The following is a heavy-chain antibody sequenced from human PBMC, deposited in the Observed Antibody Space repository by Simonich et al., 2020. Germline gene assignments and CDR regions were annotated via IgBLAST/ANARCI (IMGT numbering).Heavy chain of an antibody. D-gene: IGHD1-26*01. V-gene: IGHV3-21*01. CDR3: ARALQGIVGATSLGY. CDR1: GFTFSSYS. J-gene: IGHJ4*02. Sequence: GGLVKPGGSLRLSCAASGFTFSSYSMNWVRQAPGKGLEWVSSISSSSSYIYYADSVKGRFTISRDNAKNSLYLQMNSLRAEDTAVYYCARALQGIVGATSLGYWGQGTLVTVSS. CDR2: ISSSSSYI.